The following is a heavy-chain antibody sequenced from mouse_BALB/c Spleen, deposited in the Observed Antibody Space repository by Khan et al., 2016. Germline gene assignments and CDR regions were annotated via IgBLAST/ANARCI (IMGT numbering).Heavy chain of an antibody. J-gene: IGHJ4*01. V-gene: IGHV1-80*01. CDR3: ARSMIKDYYSMDY. CDR2: ISPGDGDT. CDR1: GYTFSRYW. D-gene: IGHD2-4*01. Sequence: QVQLQQSGAELVRPGSSVKISCKASGYTFSRYWMNWVKQRPGQGLEWIGQISPGDGDTNYNGKLKGKVTLTADKSSSTAYMQLNSLTSEDSAVYLCARSMIKDYYSMDYWGPGTSVTGSS.